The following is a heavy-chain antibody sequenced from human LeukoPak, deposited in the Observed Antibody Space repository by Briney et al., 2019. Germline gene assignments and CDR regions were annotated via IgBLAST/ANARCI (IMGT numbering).Heavy chain of an antibody. Sequence: GGSLRLSCAASGFTFSSYGMHWVRQAPGKGLEWVAVISYDGSNKYYADSVKGRFTISRDNSKNTLYLQMNSLRAEDTAVYYCAKMGHWRGWGDSGYDGPDYWGQGTLVTVSS. D-gene: IGHD5-12*01. CDR3: AKMGHWRGWGDSGYDGPDY. J-gene: IGHJ4*02. V-gene: IGHV3-30*18. CDR2: ISYDGSNK. CDR1: GFTFSSYG.